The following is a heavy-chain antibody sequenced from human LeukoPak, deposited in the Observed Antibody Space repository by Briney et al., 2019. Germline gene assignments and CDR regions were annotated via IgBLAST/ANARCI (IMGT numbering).Heavy chain of an antibody. Sequence: SETLSLTCAVYGGSFSGYYWSWIRQPPGKGLEWIGDINLGGSTNYNPSLKSRVAMSVDTSENQFSLNLKSLTAADPAVYYCARHRIGDTSGPGFGWFDPWGQGTLVTVSS. CDR1: GGSFSGYY. CDR3: ARHRIGDTSGPGFGWFDP. CDR2: INLGGST. D-gene: IGHD3-10*01. V-gene: IGHV4-34*01. J-gene: IGHJ5*02.